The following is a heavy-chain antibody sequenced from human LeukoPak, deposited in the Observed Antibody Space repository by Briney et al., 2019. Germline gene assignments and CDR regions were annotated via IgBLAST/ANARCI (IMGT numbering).Heavy chain of an antibody. Sequence: PGKSLRLSCAASGLTFSSYGMHWVRQAPGKGLEWVAVISYDGSSKYYIDSVKGRFTISRDNSKNTLYLQMNSLRAEDTAVYYCARGENSKTYPVSGYWGQGTLVTVSS. J-gene: IGHJ4*02. V-gene: IGHV3-30*03. CDR1: GLTFSSYG. D-gene: IGHD2/OR15-2a*01. CDR2: ISYDGSSK. CDR3: ARGENSKTYPVSGY.